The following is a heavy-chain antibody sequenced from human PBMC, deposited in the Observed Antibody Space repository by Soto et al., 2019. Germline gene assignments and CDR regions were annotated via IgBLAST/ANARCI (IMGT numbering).Heavy chain of an antibody. CDR1: GGSISSSSYY. D-gene: IGHD2-2*01. CDR2: IYYSGST. V-gene: IGHV4-39*01. CDR3: ARHRGPSGAYQLLPGRTDY. Sequence: SETLSLTCTVSGGSISSSSYYWGWIRQPPGKGLEWIGSIYYSGSTYYNPSLKSRVTISVDTSKNQFSLKLSSVTAADTAVYYCARHRGPSGAYQLLPGRTDYWGQGTLVTVSS. J-gene: IGHJ4*02.